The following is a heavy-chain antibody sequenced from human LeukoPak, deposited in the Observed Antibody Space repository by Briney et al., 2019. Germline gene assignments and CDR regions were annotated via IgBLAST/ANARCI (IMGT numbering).Heavy chain of an antibody. V-gene: IGHV4-30-4*08. CDR3: AREGRGAVPPPHYYYYMDV. CDR1: GGSISSGDYY. Sequence: PSETLSLTCTVSGGSISSGDYYWSWIRQPPGKGLEWIGYIYYSGSTYYNPAPKSRVTISVDTSKNQFSLKLSSVTAADTAVYYCAREGRGAVPPPHYYYYMDVWGKGTTVTVSS. J-gene: IGHJ6*03. D-gene: IGHD1-1*01. CDR2: IYYSGST.